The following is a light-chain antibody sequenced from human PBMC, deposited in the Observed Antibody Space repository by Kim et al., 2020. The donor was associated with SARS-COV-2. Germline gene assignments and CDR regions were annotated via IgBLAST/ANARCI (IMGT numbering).Light chain of an antibody. J-gene: IGKJ2*01. CDR1: QSVSSSY. CDR3: QQYGTSPYT. CDR2: GAS. V-gene: IGKV3-20*01. Sequence: SPGERATLACRASQSVSSSYLAWYQQKPGQAPRLLIYGASSRATGIPDRFSGSGSGTDFTLTISRLEPEDFAVYYCQQYGTSPYTFGQGTKLEIK.